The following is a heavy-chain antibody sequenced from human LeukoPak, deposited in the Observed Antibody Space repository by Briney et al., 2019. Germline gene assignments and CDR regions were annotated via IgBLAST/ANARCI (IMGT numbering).Heavy chain of an antibody. Sequence: SETLSLTCAVYGGSFSGYYWSWIRQPPGKGLEWIGEINHSGSTNYNPSLKSRVTISVDTSKNQFSLKLSSVTAADTAVYYCAGGRRYSSSWYGAYYFDYWGQGTLVTVSS. CDR3: AGGRRYSSSWYGAYYFDY. J-gene: IGHJ4*02. CDR2: INHSGST. CDR1: GGSFSGYY. V-gene: IGHV4-34*01. D-gene: IGHD6-13*01.